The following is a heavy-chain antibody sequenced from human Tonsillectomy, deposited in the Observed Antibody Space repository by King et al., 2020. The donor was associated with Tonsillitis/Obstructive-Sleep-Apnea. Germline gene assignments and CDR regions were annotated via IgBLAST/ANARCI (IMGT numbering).Heavy chain of an antibody. J-gene: IGHJ6*02. D-gene: IGHD2-15*01. CDR1: GFTFSNYA. CDR2: ISGSGIIT. Sequence: VQLVESGGGLVQPGGSLRLSCAASGFTFSNYAMNWVRQAPGKGLEWVSIISGSGIITYHADSVKGRFTISRDNSKNTVYLQMNSLRAEDTAVYYCTKGSQGRLERVPLAYSTGMDVWGQGTTVIVSS. V-gene: IGHV3-23*04. CDR3: TKGSQGRLERVPLAYSTGMDV.